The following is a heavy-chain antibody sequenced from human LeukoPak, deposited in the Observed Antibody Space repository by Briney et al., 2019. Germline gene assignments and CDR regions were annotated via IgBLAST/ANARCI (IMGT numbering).Heavy chain of an antibody. J-gene: IGHJ4*02. V-gene: IGHV5-51*01. CDR3: ARPFREALHVDTAMALNLDY. CDR2: IYPGDSDT. Sequence: PGESLQISCKGSGYSFTSYWIGWVRQLPGKGLEWMGIIYPGDSDTRYSRSFQGQVTISADKSISTAYLQWSSLKASDTAMYYCARPFREALHVDTAMALNLDYWGQGTLVTVSS. D-gene: IGHD5-18*01. CDR1: GYSFTSYW.